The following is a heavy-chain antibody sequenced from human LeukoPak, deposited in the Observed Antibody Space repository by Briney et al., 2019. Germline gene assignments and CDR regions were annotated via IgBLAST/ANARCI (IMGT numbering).Heavy chain of an antibody. CDR1: GYTFTGYY. J-gene: IGHJ5*02. Sequence: GASVKVSCKASGYTFTGYYMHWVRQAPGQGLEWMGWINPNSGGTNYAQKFQGRVTMTRDTSISTAYMELSRLRSDDTAVYYCARDNSRYYDSSGYPRANWFDPWGQGTLVTVSS. CDR2: INPNSGGT. D-gene: IGHD3-22*01. V-gene: IGHV1-2*02. CDR3: ARDNSRYYDSSGYPRANWFDP.